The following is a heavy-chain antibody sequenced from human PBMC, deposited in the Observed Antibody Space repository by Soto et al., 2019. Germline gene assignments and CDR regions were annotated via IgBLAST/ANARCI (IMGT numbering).Heavy chain of an antibody. D-gene: IGHD1-1*01. J-gene: IGHJ6*02. V-gene: IGHV3-48*02. Sequence: EVQLVESGGGSAQPGGSLRLSCAASGFSFSSSTMNWVRQAPGKGLEWVSYISSGSTTIYYAESVKGRFTISRDNGKNSLYLQMNSLRDEDTAVYYCARVRRNDASDYYGMAVWGQGTTVTVS. CDR3: ARVRRNDASDYYGMAV. CDR2: ISSGSTTI. CDR1: GFSFSSST.